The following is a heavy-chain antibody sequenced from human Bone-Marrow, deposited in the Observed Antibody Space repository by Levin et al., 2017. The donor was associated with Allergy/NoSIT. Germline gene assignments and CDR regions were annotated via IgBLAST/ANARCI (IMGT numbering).Heavy chain of an antibody. Sequence: GGSLRLSCAASGFSFNTHAMHWVRQAPGKGLEWVAVISYDLSNRFYAESVKGRFTISRDNSKKTVYLQMTSLRAEDSGVYYCASRVKWVGEPDDAFDVWGQGTTVAVSS. CDR3: ASRVKWVGEPDDAFDV. V-gene: IGHV3-30*04. CDR1: GFSFNTHA. D-gene: IGHD3-10*01. J-gene: IGHJ3*01. CDR2: ISYDLSNR.